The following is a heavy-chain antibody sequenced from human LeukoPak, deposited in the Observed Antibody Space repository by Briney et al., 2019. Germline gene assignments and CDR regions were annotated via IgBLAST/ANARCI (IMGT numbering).Heavy chain of an antibody. CDR2: ISSSSSYI. CDR1: GFTFSSYS. CDR3: ASEGTPPTNWFDP. Sequence: GGSLRLSCAASGFTFSSYSMNWVRQAPGKGLEWVSSISSSSSYIYYADSVKGRFTISRDNAKNSLYLQMNSLRAEDTAVYYCASEGTPPTNWFDPWGQGTLVTVSS. D-gene: IGHD1-26*01. J-gene: IGHJ5*02. V-gene: IGHV3-21*01.